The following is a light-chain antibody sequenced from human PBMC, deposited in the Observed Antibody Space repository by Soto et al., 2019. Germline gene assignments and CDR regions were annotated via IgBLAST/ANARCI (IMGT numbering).Light chain of an antibody. CDR1: QSISSW. CDR3: QHYNSYSEA. Sequence: DIQMTQSPSTLSASLGDRVTITCRASQSISSWLAWYQQKPGKAPKLLIYDASSLEGGVPSRFSGSGSGTEFTLTISSLQPDDFATYYCQHYNSYSEAFGQGTKVDIK. J-gene: IGKJ1*01. V-gene: IGKV1-5*01. CDR2: DAS.